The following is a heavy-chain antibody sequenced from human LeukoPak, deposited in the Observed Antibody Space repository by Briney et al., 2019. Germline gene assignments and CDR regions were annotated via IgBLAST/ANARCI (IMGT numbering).Heavy chain of an antibody. CDR3: ARDQYLDC. V-gene: IGHV3-11*01. J-gene: IGHJ4*02. CDR1: GFTFSDYY. CDR2: ISRGGNSI. Sequence: GGSLRLSCAASGFTFSDYYMSWIRQAPGKGLEWVSSISRGGNSIYYADSVRGRFTISRDNAKNSLYPQMNSLRAEDTAVYYCARDQYLDCRGQGTLVTVSS.